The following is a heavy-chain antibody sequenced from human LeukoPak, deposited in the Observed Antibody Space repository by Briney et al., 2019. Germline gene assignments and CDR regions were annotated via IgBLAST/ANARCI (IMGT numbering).Heavy chain of an antibody. CDR3: ARDFPADDTAMDY. CDR2: ISSSSSYI. V-gene: IGHV3-21*01. J-gene: IGHJ4*02. D-gene: IGHD5-18*01. Sequence: GGSLRLSCAASGFTFSSYSMNWVRQAPGKGLEWVSSISSSSSYIYYADSVKGRFTISRDNAKNSLYLQMNSLRAEDTAVYYCARDFPADDTAMDYWGGGTLVTVSS. CDR1: GFTFSSYS.